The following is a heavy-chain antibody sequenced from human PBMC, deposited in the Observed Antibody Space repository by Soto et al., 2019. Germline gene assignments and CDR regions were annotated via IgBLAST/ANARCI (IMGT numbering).Heavy chain of an antibody. J-gene: IGHJ4*02. Sequence: QVQLVQSGAEVKKPGASVKVSCKASGYSFTSYGISWVRQAPGQGPEWMGWISGHNGNTNHPQSLHGRVTMTTDTSRNTAYMELRSLRSDDTAVYYCARHRFNYYDDTVYYYFDYWGQGTLVTVSS. CDR2: ISGHNGNT. CDR1: GYSFTSYG. V-gene: IGHV1-18*04. D-gene: IGHD3-22*01. CDR3: ARHRFNYYDDTVYYYFDY.